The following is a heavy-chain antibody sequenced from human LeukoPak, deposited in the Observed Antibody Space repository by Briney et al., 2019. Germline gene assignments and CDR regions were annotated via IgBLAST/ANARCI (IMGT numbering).Heavy chain of an antibody. J-gene: IGHJ4*02. D-gene: IGHD6-13*01. CDR2: IKNDGAVE. Sequence: GGSLRLSCAASGFTFSYHWMTWVRQAPGKGLEWVANIKNDGAVENYVDSVKGRFTISRDNAKNSLYLQMNSLRAEDTAVYYCAKDSYSKGDFWGQGVLATVSS. CDR1: GFTFSYHW. CDR3: AKDSYSKGDF. V-gene: IGHV3-7*01.